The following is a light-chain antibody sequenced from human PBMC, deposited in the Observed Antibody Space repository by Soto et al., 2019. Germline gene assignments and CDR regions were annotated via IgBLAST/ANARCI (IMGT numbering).Light chain of an antibody. J-gene: IGLJ2*01. CDR2: DTI. CDR3: QSFDTNLNAVL. V-gene: IGLV1-40*01. Sequence: QSVLTQPPSVSGAPGQRVTISCSGTSSSIGAGYEVHWYQQLPGVAPKLLIFDTINRPSGVPGRFSGSKSGASASLAITGLLPEDEADFFCQSFDTNLNAVLFGGGTKLTVL. CDR1: SSSIGAGYE.